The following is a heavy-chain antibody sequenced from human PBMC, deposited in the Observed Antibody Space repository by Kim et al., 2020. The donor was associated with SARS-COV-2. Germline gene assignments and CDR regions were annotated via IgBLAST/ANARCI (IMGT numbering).Heavy chain of an antibody. D-gene: IGHD2-2*01. CDR3: AAEDFSSTSCYPPLNW. Sequence: SETLSLTCNVSGGSISSTTFYWGWIRQPPGKGLEWIGSISYSGSTYYNPSLKSRVTLSLDTSKSQFSLRLSSVTAADTAVYYCAAEDFSSTSCYPPLNW. CDR1: GGSISSTTFY. CDR2: ISYSGST. V-gene: IGHV4-39*01. J-gene: IGHJ5*01.